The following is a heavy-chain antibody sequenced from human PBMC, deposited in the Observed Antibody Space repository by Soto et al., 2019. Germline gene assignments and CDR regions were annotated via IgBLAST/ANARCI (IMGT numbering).Heavy chain of an antibody. Sequence: GGSLRLSCAASGFTFSSYAMSWVRQAPGKGLEWVSAISGSGGSTYYADSVKGRFTISRDNSKNTLYLQMNSLRAEDTAVDYCAKDVDPSCSGGSCYVGPFDYWGQGTLVTVSS. CDR2: ISGSGGST. CDR1: GFTFSSYA. V-gene: IGHV3-23*01. J-gene: IGHJ4*02. D-gene: IGHD2-15*01. CDR3: AKDVDPSCSGGSCYVGPFDY.